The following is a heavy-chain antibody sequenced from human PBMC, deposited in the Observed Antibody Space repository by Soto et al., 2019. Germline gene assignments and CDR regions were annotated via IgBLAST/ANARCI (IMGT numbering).Heavy chain of an antibody. CDR1: GFTFSSYG. Sequence: QVQLVESGGGVVQPGRSLRLSCAASGFTFSSYGMHWVRQAPGKGLEWVAVIWYDGSNKYYADSVKGRFTISRDNSKNTLYLQMNSLRAEDTAVYYCARDRKGRTTVTAYGIDVWGQGTTVTVSS. D-gene: IGHD4-17*01. V-gene: IGHV3-33*01. CDR2: IWYDGSNK. J-gene: IGHJ6*02. CDR3: ARDRKGRTTVTAYGIDV.